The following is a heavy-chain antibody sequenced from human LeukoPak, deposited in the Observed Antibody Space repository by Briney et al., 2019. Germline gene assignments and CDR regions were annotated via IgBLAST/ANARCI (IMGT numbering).Heavy chain of an antibody. D-gene: IGHD3-22*01. Sequence: SVKVSCKASGGTFSSYAISWVRQAPGQGLEWMGGIIPIFGTANYAQKFQGRVTITADESTSTAYMELSSLRSEDTAVYYCARDRASDYYDSSGYYKYYGMDVWGQGTTVTVSS. CDR2: IIPIFGTA. CDR1: GGTFSSYA. CDR3: ARDRASDYYDSSGYYKYYGMDV. J-gene: IGHJ6*02. V-gene: IGHV1-69*01.